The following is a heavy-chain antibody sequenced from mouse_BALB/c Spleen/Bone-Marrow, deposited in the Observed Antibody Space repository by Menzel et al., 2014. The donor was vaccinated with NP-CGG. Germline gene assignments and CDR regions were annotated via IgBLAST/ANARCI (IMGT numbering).Heavy chain of an antibody. CDR1: GFSLTGYG. CDR2: IWGDGST. V-gene: IGHV2-6-7*01. J-gene: IGHJ4*01. Sequence: VQGVESGPGLVAPSQSLSITCTVSGFSLTGYGVNWVRQPPGKGLVWLGMIWGDGSTDYNSALKSRLSISKDNSKSQVFLKMNSLQTDDTARYYCARGGNYYAMDYWGQGTPVTVSS. CDR3: ARGGNYYAMDY. D-gene: IGHD2-1*01.